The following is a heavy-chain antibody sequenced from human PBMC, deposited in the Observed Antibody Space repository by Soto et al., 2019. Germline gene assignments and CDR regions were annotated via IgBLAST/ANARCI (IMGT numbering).Heavy chain of an antibody. CDR3: AGGVVQDYYYGMDV. J-gene: IGHJ6*02. Sequence: SQTLSLTCAISGDRVSSNSAAWNWIRQSPSRGLEWLGRTYYRSKWYNDYAVSVKSQITINPDTSKNQFSLQLNSVTPEDTAVYYCAGGVVQDYYYGMDVWGQGTTVTVSS. V-gene: IGHV6-1*01. CDR2: TYYRSKWYN. CDR1: GDRVSSNSAA. D-gene: IGHD6-6*01.